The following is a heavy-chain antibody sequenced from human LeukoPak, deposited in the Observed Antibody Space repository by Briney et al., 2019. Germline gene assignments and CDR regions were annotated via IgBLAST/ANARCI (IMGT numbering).Heavy chain of an antibody. Sequence: SETLSLTCTVSGGSISSSSYYWGWIRQPPGKGLEWIGSIYYSGSTYYNPSLKSRVTISVDTSKNQFSLKLSSVTAADTAVYYCARDQTYYDILTGQTNPSYFDYWGQGTLVTVSS. D-gene: IGHD3-9*01. CDR1: GGSISSSSYY. J-gene: IGHJ4*02. CDR2: IYYSGST. CDR3: ARDQTYYDILTGQTNPSYFDY. V-gene: IGHV4-39*07.